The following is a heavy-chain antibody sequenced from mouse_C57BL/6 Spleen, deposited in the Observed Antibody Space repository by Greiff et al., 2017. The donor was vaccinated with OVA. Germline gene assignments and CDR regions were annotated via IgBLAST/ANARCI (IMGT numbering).Heavy chain of an antibody. CDR1: GYAFSSYW. D-gene: IGHD1-1*01. V-gene: IGHV1-80*01. CDR2: IYPGDGDT. J-gene: IGHJ1*03. Sequence: VKLMASGAELVKPGASVKISCKASGYAFSSYWMNWVKQRPGQGLEWIGQIYPGDGDTNYNGQFKGKATLTAATSSSTAYMQLSSLTSEDSAVYFCARRNGNWYFDVWGTGTTVTVAS. CDR3: ARRNGNWYFDV.